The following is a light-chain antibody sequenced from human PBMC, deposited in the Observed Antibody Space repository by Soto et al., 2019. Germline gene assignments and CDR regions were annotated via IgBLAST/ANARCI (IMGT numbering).Light chain of an antibody. CDR1: QNIGSW. J-gene: IGKJ2*02. V-gene: IGKV1-5*03. CDR2: KAS. Sequence: DIQMTQSPFTLSASVGDRIIITCRASQNIGSWLAWYQQKPGKAPKLLIYKASSLESGVPSRFSGSGSGTEFTLTISSPHPDDFATYYCQQYNSYCTFGQGTKLEIK. CDR3: QQYNSYCT.